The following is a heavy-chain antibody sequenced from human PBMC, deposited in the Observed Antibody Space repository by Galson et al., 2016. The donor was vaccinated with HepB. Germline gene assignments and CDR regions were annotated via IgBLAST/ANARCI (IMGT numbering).Heavy chain of an antibody. CDR2: IYPSGGST. J-gene: IGHJ4*02. V-gene: IGHV1-46*01. Sequence: SVKASCKASGYTFTTYYLHWVRQAPGQGLEWMGVIYPSGGSTTSAQKFQGRVTMTRDTSTSTVYMELNSLRSEDTAVYYCAREYRGGWFDYWGQGTLVTVSS. CDR1: GYTFTTYY. D-gene: IGHD1-26*01. CDR3: AREYRGGWFDY.